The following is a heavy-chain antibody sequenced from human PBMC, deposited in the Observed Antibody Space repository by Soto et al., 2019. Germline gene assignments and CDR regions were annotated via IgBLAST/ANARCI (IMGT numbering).Heavy chain of an antibody. D-gene: IGHD3-10*01. Sequence: HPGGSLRLSCAASGFTVSSNYMSWVRQAPGKGLEWVSVIYSGGSTYYADSVKGRFTISRHNSKNTLYLQMNSLRAEDTAVYYCARGLVRGVIVHYYYMDVWGKGTTVTVSS. CDR2: IYSGGST. V-gene: IGHV3-53*04. J-gene: IGHJ6*03. CDR3: ARGLVRGVIVHYYYMDV. CDR1: GFTVSSNY.